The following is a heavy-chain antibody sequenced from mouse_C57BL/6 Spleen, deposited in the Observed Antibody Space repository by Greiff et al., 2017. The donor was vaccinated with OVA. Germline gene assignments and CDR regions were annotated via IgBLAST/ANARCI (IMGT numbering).Heavy chain of an antibody. V-gene: IGHV2-3*01. CDR1: GFSLTSYG. J-gene: IGHJ4*01. CDR3: AKHGSILYYAMDY. Sequence: VKLMESGPGLVAPSQSLSITCTVSGFSLTSYGVSWVRQPPGKGLEWLGVIWGDGSANYHSALISRMGISKENSKSRAFFIVHRLQTDDTATPDSAKHGSILYYAMDYWGQGTSVTVSS. D-gene: IGHD1-1*01. CDR2: IWGDGSA.